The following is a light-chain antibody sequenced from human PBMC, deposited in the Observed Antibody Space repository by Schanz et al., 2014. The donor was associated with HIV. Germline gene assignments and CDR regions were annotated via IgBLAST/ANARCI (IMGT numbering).Light chain of an antibody. CDR1: SSDVGTYDY. J-gene: IGLJ1*01. V-gene: IGLV2-14*03. CDR3: SSYTSSLTRV. Sequence: QSVLTQPASVSGSPGQSITISCTGTSSDVGTYDYVSWYQQHPGKAPKLMIYDVSYRPSGVSNRFSGSKSGNTASLTISGLQAEDEADYFCSSYTSSLTRVFGPGTKLTVL. CDR2: DVS.